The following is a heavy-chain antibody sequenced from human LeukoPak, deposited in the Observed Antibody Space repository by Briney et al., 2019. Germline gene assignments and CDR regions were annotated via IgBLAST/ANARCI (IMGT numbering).Heavy chain of an antibody. J-gene: IGHJ4*02. CDR2: IFHTGHT. Sequence: PSETLSLNCAVSGVSISSGDLLWSWIRQPPGKGLEWIGYIFHTGHTSYNPSLKGRVTISVDTSKNPLSLRLTSVTAADTAVYYCARGFYGAGSQFDYWGQGTLVTVSS. CDR1: GVSISSGDLL. V-gene: IGHV4-30-2*01. D-gene: IGHD3-10*01. CDR3: ARGFYGAGSQFDY.